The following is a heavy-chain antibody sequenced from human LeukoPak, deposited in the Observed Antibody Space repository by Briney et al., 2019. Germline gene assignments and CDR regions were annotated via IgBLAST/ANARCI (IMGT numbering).Heavy chain of an antibody. D-gene: IGHD3-22*01. CDR3: ARTTYYYDSSGYKPNWFDP. Sequence: SETLSLTCTVSGYSISSGYYWGWIRQPPGKGLGWIGSIYHSGSTYYNPSLKSRVTISVDTSKNPFSLKLSSVTAADTAVYYCARTTYYYDSSGYKPNWFDPWGQGTLVTVSS. J-gene: IGHJ5*02. V-gene: IGHV4-38-2*02. CDR2: IYHSGST. CDR1: GYSISSGYY.